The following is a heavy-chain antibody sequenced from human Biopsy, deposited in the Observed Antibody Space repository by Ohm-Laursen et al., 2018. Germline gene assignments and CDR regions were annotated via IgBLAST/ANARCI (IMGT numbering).Heavy chain of an antibody. CDR2: ISWSNAHI. CDR3: AKDLSVYYYYGIDV. J-gene: IGHJ6*02. V-gene: IGHV3-9*01. D-gene: IGHD5/OR15-5a*01. Sequence: SLRLSCAASGFTFEDYAMHWVRQVPGKGLEWVSGISWSNAHIDYADSVKGRFTISRDNAKKSLYLQVNSLRAEDTAVYYCAKDLSVYYYYGIDVWGQGTTVTVSS. CDR1: GFTFEDYA.